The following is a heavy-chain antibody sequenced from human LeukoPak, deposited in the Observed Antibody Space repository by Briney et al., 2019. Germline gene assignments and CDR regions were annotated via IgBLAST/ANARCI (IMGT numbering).Heavy chain of an antibody. CDR3: ARFSLTYYYDSSGYYYDAFDI. J-gene: IGHJ3*02. D-gene: IGHD3-22*01. CDR1: GFTFSGYS. CDR2: ISSSSSYI. V-gene: IGHV3-21*01. Sequence: GGSLRLSCAASGFTFSGYSMNWVRQAPGKGLEWVSSISSSSSYIYYADSVKGRFTISRDNAKNSLYMQMNSLRAEDTAVYYCARFSLTYYYDSSGYYYDAFDIWGQGTMVTVSS.